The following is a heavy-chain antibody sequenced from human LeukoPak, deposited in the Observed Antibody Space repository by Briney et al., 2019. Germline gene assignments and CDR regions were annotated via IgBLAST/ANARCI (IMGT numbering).Heavy chain of an antibody. D-gene: IGHD2-2*01. CDR3: ARGQVPAARGYNWFDP. CDR2: TNARGDT. J-gene: IGHJ5*02. CDR1: GWSFNDYY. Sequence: SETLSLTCAVYGWSFNDYYWNWIRQPPGKGMEWIGETNARGDTNFNPSLKSRVTISVDTSKSQFSLRLTSMIAADTAVYYCARGQVPAARGYNWFDPWGQGTLVTVSS. V-gene: IGHV4-34*01.